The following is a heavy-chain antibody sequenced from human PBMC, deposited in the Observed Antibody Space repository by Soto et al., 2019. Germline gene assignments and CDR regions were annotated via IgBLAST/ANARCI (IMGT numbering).Heavy chain of an antibody. Sequence: GGSLRRSCTTSGFTFSAYLMTWVRQAPGKGLEWVANIKQDGSDMHYADPVRGRFTISRDNARNSLYLQMNYLRAEDTAVYHCARDFYGTGSHDYWGPGTLVTVSS. CDR3: ARDFYGTGSHDY. J-gene: IGHJ4*02. CDR1: GFTFSAYL. V-gene: IGHV3-7*03. D-gene: IGHD3-10*01. CDR2: IKQDGSDM.